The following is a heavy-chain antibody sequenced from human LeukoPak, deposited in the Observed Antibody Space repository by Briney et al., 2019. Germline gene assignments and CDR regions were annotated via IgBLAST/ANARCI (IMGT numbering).Heavy chain of an antibody. D-gene: IGHD2-2*01. V-gene: IGHV1-2*02. CDR2: INPNSGGT. CDR1: GYTFIGYY. CDR3: ARDRGTYCSSTSCYSKNWFDP. Sequence: ASVKVSCKASGYTFIGYYMHWVRQAPGQGLEWMGWINPNSGGTNYAQKFQGRVTMTRDTSISTAYMELSRLRSDDTAVYYCARDRGTYCSSTSCYSKNWFDPWGQGSLVTVSS. J-gene: IGHJ5*02.